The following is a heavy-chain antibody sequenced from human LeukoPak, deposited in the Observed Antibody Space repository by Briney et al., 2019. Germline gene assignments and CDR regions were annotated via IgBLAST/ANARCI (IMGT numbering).Heavy chain of an antibody. D-gene: IGHD2-8*02. CDR3: AKQGTGSYLDH. CDR2: IGGGGTNT. Sequence: AGGSLRLSCAASGFSFSTYAMSWVRQAPGKGLEWVSSIGGGGTNTYYAGSVKGRFTISRDNSKNTLYLQMNSLRAEDTAVYYCAKQGTGSYLDHWGQGTLVTVSS. CDR1: GFSFSTYA. V-gene: IGHV3-23*01. J-gene: IGHJ4*02.